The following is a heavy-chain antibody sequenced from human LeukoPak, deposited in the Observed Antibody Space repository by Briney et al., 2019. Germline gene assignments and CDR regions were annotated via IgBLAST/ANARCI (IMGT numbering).Heavy chain of an antibody. CDR1: GYSISSGNY. CDR3: AGCRVITMVRGDPCYYYGMDV. CDR2: IYYSGST. D-gene: IGHD3-10*01. J-gene: IGHJ6*02. V-gene: IGHV4-38-2*01. Sequence: SETLSLTCAVSGYSISSGNYWGWIRQPPGKGLEWIGYIYYSGSTNYNPSLKSRVTISVDTSKNQFSLKLSSVTAADTAVYYCAGCRVITMVRGDPCYYYGMDVWGQGTTVTVSS.